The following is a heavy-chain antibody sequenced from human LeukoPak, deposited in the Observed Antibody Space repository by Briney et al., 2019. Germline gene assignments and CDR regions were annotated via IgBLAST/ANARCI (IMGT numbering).Heavy chain of an antibody. J-gene: IGHJ4*02. Sequence: SETLSLTCTVSGASISTYYWSWIRQSPGKGLEWIAYIYYSGSTNYNLSLKGRVTISVDTSKNQFSLKLSSVTAADTAVYYCAREIRGYTYGWDYWGQGTLVTVSA. D-gene: IGHD5-18*01. CDR2: IYYSGST. CDR1: GASISTYY. CDR3: AREIRGYTYGWDY. V-gene: IGHV4-59*01.